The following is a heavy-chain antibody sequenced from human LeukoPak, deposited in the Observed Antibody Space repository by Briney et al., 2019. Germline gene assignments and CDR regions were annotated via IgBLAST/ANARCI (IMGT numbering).Heavy chain of an antibody. CDR1: GYTFTGYY. D-gene: IGHD6-13*01. CDR2: INPNSGGT. V-gene: IGHV1-2*02. CDR3: AVFASSTWDVAFDI. Sequence: GASVKVSCKASGYTFTGYYMHWVRQAPGQGLEWMGWINPNSGGTNYAQKFQGRVTMTRDTSISTAYMELSSLASDDTGVYFCAVFASSTWDVAFDIWGQGTMVIVSS. J-gene: IGHJ3*02.